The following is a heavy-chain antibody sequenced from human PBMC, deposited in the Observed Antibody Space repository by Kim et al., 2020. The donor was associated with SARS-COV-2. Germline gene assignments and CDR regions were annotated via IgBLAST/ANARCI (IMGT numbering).Heavy chain of an antibody. V-gene: IGHV4-34*01. CDR1: GGSFSGYY. CDR2: INHSGST. J-gene: IGHJ4*02. CDR3: ASSSRVATTHY. D-gene: IGHD2-2*01. Sequence: SETLSLTCAVYGGSFSGYYWSWIRQPPGKGLEWIGEINHSGSTNYNPSLKSRVTISVDTSKNQFSLKLSSVTAADTAVYYCASSSRVATTHYWGQGTLVTVSS.